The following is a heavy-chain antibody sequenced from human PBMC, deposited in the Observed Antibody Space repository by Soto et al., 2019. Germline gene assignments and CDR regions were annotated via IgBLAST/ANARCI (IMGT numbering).Heavy chain of an antibody. Sequence: ASVKVSCKASGYTFTSYDISWVRQAPGQGLEWMGWISTYNGNTNYAQKFQGRVTITADKSTSTAYMELSSLRSEDTAVYYCATRGGTQSYYYGMDVWGQGTTVTVSS. D-gene: IGHD3-16*01. J-gene: IGHJ6*02. CDR1: GYTFTSYD. CDR2: ISTYNGNT. V-gene: IGHV1-18*01. CDR3: ATRGGTQSYYYGMDV.